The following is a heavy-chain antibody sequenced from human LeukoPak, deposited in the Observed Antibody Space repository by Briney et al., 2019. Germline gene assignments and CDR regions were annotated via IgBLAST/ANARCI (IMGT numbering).Heavy chain of an antibody. CDR1: GGSISSYY. J-gene: IGHJ6*04. V-gene: IGHV4-59*01. CDR3: ARRSGILTGYSLYYYYGMDV. Sequence: PSETLSLTCTVSGGSISSYYWSWIRQPPGKGLEWIGYIYYSGSTNYNPSLKSRATISVDTSKNQFSLKLSSVTAADTAVYYCARRSGILTGYSLYYYYGMDVWGKGTTVTVSS. D-gene: IGHD3-9*01. CDR2: IYYSGST.